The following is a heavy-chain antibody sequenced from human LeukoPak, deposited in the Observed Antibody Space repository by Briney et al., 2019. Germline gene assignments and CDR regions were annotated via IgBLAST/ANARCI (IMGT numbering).Heavy chain of an antibody. CDR2: IKQDGSEK. J-gene: IGHJ2*01. V-gene: IGHV3-7*01. D-gene: IGHD3-16*01. CDR1: GFTFSSYW. Sequence: PGGSLRLSCAASGFTFSSYWMSWVRQAPGKGLEWVANIKQDGSEKYYVDSVKGRFTISRDNAKNSLYLQMNSLRAEDTAAYYCARDWGRAPHWYFDLWGRGTLVTVSS. CDR3: ARDWGRAPHWYFDL.